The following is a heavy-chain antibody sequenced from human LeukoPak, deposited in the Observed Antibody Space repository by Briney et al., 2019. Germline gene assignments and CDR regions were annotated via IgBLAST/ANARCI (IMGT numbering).Heavy chain of an antibody. CDR3: AKDRIDTGDIVVVPVDYGMDV. J-gene: IGHJ6*02. Sequence: GGSLRLSCAASGFTFSSYAMSWVRQAPGKGLEWVSAISGSSGSTYYADSVKGRFTISRDNSKNTLYLQMNSLRAEDTAVYYCAKDRIDTGDIVVVPVDYGMDVWGQGTTVTVSS. CDR2: ISGSSGST. V-gene: IGHV3-23*01. D-gene: IGHD2-2*01. CDR1: GFTFSSYA.